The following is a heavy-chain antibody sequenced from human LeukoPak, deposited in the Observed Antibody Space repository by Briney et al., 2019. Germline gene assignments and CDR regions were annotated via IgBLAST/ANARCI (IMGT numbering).Heavy chain of an antibody. Sequence: GGSLRLSCAASGFTFSSYAMSWVRQAPGKGLEWVSAISGSGGSTYYADSVKGRFTIPRDNSKNTLYLQMNSLRAEDTAVYYCAKAPKYSYASDYWGQGTLVTVSS. CDR2: ISGSGGST. J-gene: IGHJ4*02. D-gene: IGHD5-18*01. CDR1: GFTFSSYA. V-gene: IGHV3-23*01. CDR3: AKAPKYSYASDY.